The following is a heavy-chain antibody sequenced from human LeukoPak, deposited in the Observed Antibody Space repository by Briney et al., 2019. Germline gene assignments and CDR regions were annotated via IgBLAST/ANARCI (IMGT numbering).Heavy chain of an antibody. J-gene: IGHJ4*02. CDR2: IYYSGST. D-gene: IGHD6-19*01. CDR3: ARHRGWYVSG. V-gene: IGHV4-39*01. Sequence: PSETLSLTCTVSXGSISSSSYYWGWIRPPPGKGLEWIGSIYYSGSTYYNPSLKSRVTISVDTSKNQFSLKLSSVTAADTAVYYCARHRGWYVSGWGQGTLVTVSS. CDR1: XGSISSSSYY.